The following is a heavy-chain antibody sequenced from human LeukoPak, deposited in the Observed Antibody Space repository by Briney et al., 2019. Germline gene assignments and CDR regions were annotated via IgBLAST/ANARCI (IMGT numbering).Heavy chain of an antibody. V-gene: IGHV4-39*07. CDR3: ARGSGGYRTQNWFDP. D-gene: IGHD3-16*02. CDR2: IYYSGST. CDR1: GGSISSSSYY. J-gene: IGHJ5*02. Sequence: PSETLSLTCTVSGGSISSSSYYWGWIRQPPGKGLEWIGSIYYSGSTYYNPSLKSRVTISVDTSKNQFSLKLSSVTAADTAVYYCARGSGGYRTQNWFDPWGQGTLVTVSS.